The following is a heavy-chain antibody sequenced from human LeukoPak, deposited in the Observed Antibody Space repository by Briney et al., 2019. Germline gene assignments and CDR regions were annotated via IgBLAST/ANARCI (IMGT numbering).Heavy chain of an antibody. CDR1: GGSISSYY. J-gene: IGHJ3*02. V-gene: IGHV4-59*01. D-gene: IGHD2-2*01. CDR2: IYYSGSA. CDR3: ARDLVVVPAAPQAFDI. Sequence: SETLSLTCTGSGGSISSYYWSWIRQPPGKGLEWIGYIYYSGSANYNPSLKSRVTISVDTSKNQFSLKLSSVTAADTAVYYCARDLVVVPAAPQAFDIWGQGTMVTVSS.